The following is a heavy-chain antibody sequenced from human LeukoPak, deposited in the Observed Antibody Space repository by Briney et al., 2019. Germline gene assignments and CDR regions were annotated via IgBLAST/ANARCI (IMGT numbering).Heavy chain of an antibody. CDR2: IYYSGST. J-gene: IGHJ4*02. CDR1: GGSISSYY. V-gene: IGHV4-59*01. D-gene: IGHD2-21*01. CDR3: ARVGVWDYGGAYFRTRQYYFDY. Sequence: PSETLSLTCTVSGGSISSYYWSWIRQPPGKGLEWIGYIYYSGSTNYNPSLKSRVTISVDTSKNQFSLKLSSVTAADTAVYYCARVGVWDYGGAYFRTRQYYFDYWGQGTLVTVSS.